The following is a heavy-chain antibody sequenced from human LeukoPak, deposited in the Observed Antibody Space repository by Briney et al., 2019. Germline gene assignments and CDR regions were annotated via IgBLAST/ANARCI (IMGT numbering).Heavy chain of an antibody. J-gene: IGHJ4*02. D-gene: IGHD5-18*01. V-gene: IGHV4-34*01. CDR1: GGSCSGYY. CDR3: AREGYSYGRLDY. CDR2: INHSGST. Sequence: PSETLSLTCAVYGGSCSGYYWSWIRQPPGKGLEWIGEINHSGSTNYNPSLKSRVTISVDTSKNQFSLKLSSVTAADTAVYYCAREGYSYGRLDYWGQGTLVTVSS.